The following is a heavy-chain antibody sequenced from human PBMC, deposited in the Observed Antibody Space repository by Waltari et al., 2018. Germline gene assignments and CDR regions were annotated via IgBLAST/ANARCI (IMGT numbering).Heavy chain of an antibody. CDR3: ARVRSGYDITNWFDP. Sequence: QVQLVQSGAEVKKPGSSVKVSCKASGGTFSSYTISWVRQAPGPGLEWMGRIIPILGIANYAQKFQGRVTITADKSTSTAYMELSSLRSEDTAVYYCARVRSGYDITNWFDPWGQGTLVTVSS. J-gene: IGHJ5*02. V-gene: IGHV1-69*02. CDR2: IIPILGIA. D-gene: IGHD3-9*01. CDR1: GGTFSSYT.